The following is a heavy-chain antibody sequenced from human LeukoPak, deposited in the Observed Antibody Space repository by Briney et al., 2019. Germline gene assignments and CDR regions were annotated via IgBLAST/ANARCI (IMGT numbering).Heavy chain of an antibody. CDR1: RFTASSNY. CDR3: ARDSTYYYDSSGHPPRFDY. CDR2: IYSGGST. V-gene: IGHV3-53*01. D-gene: IGHD3-22*01. Sequence: GGSLRLSCAASRFTASSNYISWVRQAPGKGLEWGSVIYSGGSTYYANYVKGRFTISRDNSKNTLYLQMNSLIAEDTAVYYCARDSTYYYDSSGHPPRFDYWGQGTLVTVSS. J-gene: IGHJ4*02.